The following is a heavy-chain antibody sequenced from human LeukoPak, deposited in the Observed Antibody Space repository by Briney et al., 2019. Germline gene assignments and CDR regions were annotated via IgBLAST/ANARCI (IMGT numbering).Heavy chain of an antibody. J-gene: IGHJ4*02. CDR1: GFTFSRFA. CDR2: INTDSSDI. D-gene: IGHD2-2*01. V-gene: IGHV3-21*05. CDR3: ARDTFQPGLIDS. Sequence: GGSLRLSCAASGFTFSRFAMNWVRQAPGKGLEWVSYINTDSSDIHYADSVKGRFTISRDNARNTLYLQLSSLRAEDSAVYYCARDTFQPGLIDSWGQGTLVTISS.